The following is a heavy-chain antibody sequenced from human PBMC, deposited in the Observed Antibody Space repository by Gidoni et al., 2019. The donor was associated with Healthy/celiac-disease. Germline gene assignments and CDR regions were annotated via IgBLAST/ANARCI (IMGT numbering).Heavy chain of an antibody. CDR3: ARDRIIREDAFDI. CDR1: GFTFSSYS. J-gene: IGHJ3*02. Sequence: EVQLVESGGGLVKPGGSLRLSCAASGFTFSSYSMNWVRQAPGKGLEWVSSISSSSSYIYYADSVKGRFTISRDNAKNSLYLQMNSLSAEDTAVYYCARDRIIREDAFDIWGQGTMVTVSS. D-gene: IGHD1-20*01. CDR2: ISSSSSYI. V-gene: IGHV3-21*01.